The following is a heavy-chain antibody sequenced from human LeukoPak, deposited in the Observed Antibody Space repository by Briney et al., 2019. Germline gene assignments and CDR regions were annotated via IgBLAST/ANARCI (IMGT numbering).Heavy chain of an antibody. CDR1: GYTFSSFY. J-gene: IGHJ4*02. V-gene: IGHV1-46*01. D-gene: IGHD6-13*01. CDR3: ARGSAYSSRAPIDH. CDR2: INPNSGTT. Sequence: ASVKVSCKASGYTFSSFYVNWVRQAPGQGLEWMGIINPNSGTTSCAQKFQGRVTMTRDMSTSTVFMDLSSLTSEDTAVYYCARGSAYSSRAPIDHWGQGTPVTVSS.